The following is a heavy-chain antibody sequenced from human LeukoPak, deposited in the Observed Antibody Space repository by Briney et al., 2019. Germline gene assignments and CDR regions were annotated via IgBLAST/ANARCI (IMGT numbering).Heavy chain of an antibody. CDR3: ARDSEPYHSNLNWFDP. CDR2: IYYSGST. D-gene: IGHD1-14*01. J-gene: IGHJ5*02. V-gene: IGHV4-59*01. Sequence: SETLSLTCTVSGGSISSYYWSWIRQPPGKGLEWIGYIYYSGSTNYNPSLKSRVTISVDTSKNQFSLKLSSVTAADTAVYYCARDSEPYHSNLNWFDPWGQGTLVTVSS. CDR1: GGSISSYY.